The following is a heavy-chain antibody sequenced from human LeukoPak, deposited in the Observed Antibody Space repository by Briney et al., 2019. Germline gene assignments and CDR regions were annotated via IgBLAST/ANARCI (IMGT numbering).Heavy chain of an antibody. CDR2: ISSSGSTI. CDR1: GFTFSSYE. Sequence: GGSLRLSCAASGFTFSSYEMNWVRQAPGKGLEWVSYISSSGSTIYYADSVKGRFTISRDNAKNSLYLQMNSLRAEDTAVYYCASPRYYDSSGYFDYWGQGTLVTVSS. V-gene: IGHV3-48*03. J-gene: IGHJ4*02. D-gene: IGHD3-22*01. CDR3: ASPRYYDSSGYFDY.